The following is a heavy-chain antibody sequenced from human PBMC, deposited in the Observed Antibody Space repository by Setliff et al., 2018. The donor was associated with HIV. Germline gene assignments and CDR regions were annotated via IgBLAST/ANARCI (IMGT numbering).Heavy chain of an antibody. D-gene: IGHD4-17*01. J-gene: IGHJ4*02. CDR3: ARVETTVTSRLDY. V-gene: IGHV4-38-2*01. Sequence: SETLSLTCAVSGFSISSGVFWGWVRQPPGKALEWIGSIYQSGTTYYNPALKSRVTISVDTSKNQFSLRLTSVTAADTAVYFCARVETTVTSRLDYWGQGTLVTVSS. CDR1: GFSISSGVF. CDR2: IYQSGTT.